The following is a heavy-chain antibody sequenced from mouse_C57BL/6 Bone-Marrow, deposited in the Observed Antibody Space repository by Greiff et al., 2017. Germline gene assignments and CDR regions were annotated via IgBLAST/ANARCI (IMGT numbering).Heavy chain of an antibody. Sequence: QVHVKQSGAELAKPGASVKLSCKASGYTFTSYWMHWVKQRPGHGLEWIGYINPSSGYTKYNQKFKDKATLTADKSSSTAYMQLSSLTYEDSAVYYCARSDYYGSSYDWYFDVWGTGTTVTVSS. CDR1: GYTFTSYW. J-gene: IGHJ1*03. CDR3: ARSDYYGSSYDWYFDV. CDR2: INPSSGYT. V-gene: IGHV1-7*01. D-gene: IGHD1-1*01.